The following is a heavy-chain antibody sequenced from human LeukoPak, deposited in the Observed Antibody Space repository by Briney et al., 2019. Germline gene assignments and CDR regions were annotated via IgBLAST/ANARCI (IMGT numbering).Heavy chain of an antibody. CDR2: INTNTGNP. V-gene: IGHV7-4-1*02. CDR1: GYAFTSCA. D-gene: IGHD6-13*01. Sequence: ASVKVYCKASGYAFTSCAMNWVRPAPGQGLGWMRWINTNTGNPTYAQGFTGRFVFSLDTSVSTAYLQTSSPKAEDTAVYYCARGSSWPTYYYYYGMDVWGQGTTVTVSS. J-gene: IGHJ6*02. CDR3: ARGSSWPTYYYYYGMDV.